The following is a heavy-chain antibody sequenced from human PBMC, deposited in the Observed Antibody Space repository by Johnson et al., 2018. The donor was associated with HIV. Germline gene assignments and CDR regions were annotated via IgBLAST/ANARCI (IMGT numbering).Heavy chain of an antibody. CDR1: GFTVSASS. V-gene: IGHV3-66*02. D-gene: IGHD6-13*01. CDR2: IYTGDST. Sequence: VQLVESGGGLVQPGGSLRLSCAASGFTVSASSMIWVRQAPGEGLKWVSLIYTGDSTSYADSVKGRFTISTDTSKNTLYLQMNSLRAEDTAVYYCVRPAAAGRYVAFDIWGQGTMVTVSS. J-gene: IGHJ3*02. CDR3: VRPAAAGRYVAFDI.